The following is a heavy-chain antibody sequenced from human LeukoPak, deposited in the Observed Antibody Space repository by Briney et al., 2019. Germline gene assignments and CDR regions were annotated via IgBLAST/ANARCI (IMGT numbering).Heavy chain of an antibody. CDR3: ARDGR. CDR1: GFTFSRHW. Sequence: PGGPLRLSCAASGFTFSRHWMSWVRQAPGKGPEWVASIKEDGSEKYYADSVWGRFTISRDNAKSSMYLQMNSLRAEDTAVYYCARDGRWGQGTLVSVSS. V-gene: IGHV3-7*01. CDR2: IKEDGSEK. J-gene: IGHJ4*02.